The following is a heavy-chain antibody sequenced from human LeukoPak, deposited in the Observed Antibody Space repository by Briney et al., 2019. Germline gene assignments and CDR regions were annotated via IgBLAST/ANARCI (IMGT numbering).Heavy chain of an antibody. CDR2: IYTSGST. V-gene: IGHV4-4*07. CDR1: GGSFSGYY. J-gene: IGHJ4*02. Sequence: SETLSLTCAVYGGSFSGYYWSWIRQPAGKGLEWIGRIYTSGSTNYNPSLKSRVTTSVDTSRNQFSLKLSSVTAADTAVYYCARDGYFYDSNGYRYFDYWGQGTLVIVSS. CDR3: ARDGYFYDSNGYRYFDY. D-gene: IGHD3-22*01.